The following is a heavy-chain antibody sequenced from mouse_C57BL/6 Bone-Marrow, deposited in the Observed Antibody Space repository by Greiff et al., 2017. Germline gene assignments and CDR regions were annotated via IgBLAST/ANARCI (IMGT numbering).Heavy chain of an antibody. J-gene: IGHJ1*03. CDR1: GLNIKDYY. V-gene: IGHV14-2*01. CDR3: AREDYYGSLDV. Sequence: EVKLVESGAELVKPGASVKLSCTASGLNIKDYYMHWVKQRTEQGLEWIGRIDTEDGETKYAPKFQGKATITADTSSNTDYLQLSSLTSEDTAVYYGAREDYYGSLDVWGTGTTVTVSS. CDR2: IDTEDGET. D-gene: IGHD1-1*01.